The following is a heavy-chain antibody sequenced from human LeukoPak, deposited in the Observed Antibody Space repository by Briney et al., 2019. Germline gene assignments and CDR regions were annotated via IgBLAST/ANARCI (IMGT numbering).Heavy chain of an antibody. Sequence: PGEFLKISCKGSGYSLTTYWIGWVRQMPGKGLEWMGIIYPDDSDTRYSPSFQGQVTISADKSISTAYLQWSSLKASDTAMYYCASDYSSDWYGGVDYWGQGTLVTVSS. CDR2: IYPDDSDT. V-gene: IGHV5-51*01. D-gene: IGHD6-19*01. CDR3: ASDYSSDWYGGVDY. J-gene: IGHJ4*02. CDR1: GYSLTTYW.